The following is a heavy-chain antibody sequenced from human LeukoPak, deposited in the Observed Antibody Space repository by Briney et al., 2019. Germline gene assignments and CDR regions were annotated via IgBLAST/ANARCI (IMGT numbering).Heavy chain of an antibody. CDR2: IYYSGST. J-gene: IGHJ3*02. CDR1: GGSISSYY. CDR3: ARDMRDSSGYYSDAFDI. Sequence: SETLSLTCTVSGGSISSYYWSWIRQPPGKGLEWIGYIYYSGSTNYNPSLKSRVTISVDTSKNQFSLKLGSVTAADTAVYYCARDMRDSSGYYSDAFDIWGQGTMVTVSS. D-gene: IGHD3-22*01. V-gene: IGHV4-59*01.